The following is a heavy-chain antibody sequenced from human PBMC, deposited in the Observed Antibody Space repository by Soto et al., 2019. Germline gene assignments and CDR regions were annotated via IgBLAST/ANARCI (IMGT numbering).Heavy chain of an antibody. CDR1: GGSISSGGYY. CDR2: IDYNGVT. V-gene: IGHV4-39*01. J-gene: IGHJ4*02. D-gene: IGHD2-2*01. CDR3: GRVMIGTSRHTDSDY. Sequence: ASETLSLTCTVSGGSISSGGYYWSWIRQHPGKGLEWIGNIDYNGVTYYNPSLKSRVTVSKDTSKNQFSLKVASVTAADTAIYYCGRVMIGTSRHTDSDYWGQGTQVTVSS.